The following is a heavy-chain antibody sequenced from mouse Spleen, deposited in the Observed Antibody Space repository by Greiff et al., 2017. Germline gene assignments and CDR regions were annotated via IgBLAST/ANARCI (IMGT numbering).Heavy chain of an antibody. V-gene: IGHV1-82*01. D-gene: IGHD2-2*01. CDR1: GYAFSSSW. CDR3: ARDGYGTFYAMDY. CDR2: IYPGDGDT. J-gene: IGHJ4*01. Sequence: QVQLKESGPELVKPGASVKISCKASGYAFSSSWMNWVKQRPGQGLEWIGRIYPGDGDTNYNGKFKGKATLTADKSSSTAYMQLSSLTSVDSAVYFCARDGYGTFYAMDYWGQGTSVTVSS.